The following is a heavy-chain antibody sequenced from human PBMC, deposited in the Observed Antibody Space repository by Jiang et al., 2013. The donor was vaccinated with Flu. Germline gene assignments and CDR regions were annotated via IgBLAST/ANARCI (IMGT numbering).Heavy chain of an antibody. Sequence: SGAEVKKPGSSVRVSCKTSGGTFSTYPTGWVRQAPGQRLEWMGRIIPILERTNYAQLFQDRVTIIADKSTSTVYMELSSLRSEDTGVYYCVRERGATLSSLDVFEVWGQGTMVTVSS. D-gene: IGHD1-26*01. CDR1: GGTFSTYP. CDR3: VRERGATLSSLDVFEV. CDR2: IIPILERT. V-gene: IGHV1-69*04. J-gene: IGHJ3*01.